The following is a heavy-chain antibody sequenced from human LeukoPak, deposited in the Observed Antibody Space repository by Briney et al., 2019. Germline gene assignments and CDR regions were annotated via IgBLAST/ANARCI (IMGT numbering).Heavy chain of an antibody. CDR1: GFTFSNYA. Sequence: GGSLRLSCAASGFTFSNYAMSWVRQAPGKGLEWVSAIVASGGSTFYADSVKGRLTISRDNSKNTLYLQVNSLRAEDTALYYCAKGSFGSGSYPFDYWGQGTLVTVSS. V-gene: IGHV3-23*01. CDR2: IVASGGST. J-gene: IGHJ4*02. CDR3: AKGSFGSGSYPFDY. D-gene: IGHD1-26*01.